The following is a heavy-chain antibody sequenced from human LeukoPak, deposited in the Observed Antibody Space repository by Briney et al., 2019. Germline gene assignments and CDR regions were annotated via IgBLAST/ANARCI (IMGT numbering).Heavy chain of an antibody. D-gene: IGHD5-12*01. Sequence: GESLKISCKGSGYSFTSYWIGWVRQMPGKGLEWMGIIYPGDSDTRYSPSFQDQVTISHDNSLSTAYLQWRSLKSFDPPMYYCARLRVGGYDLHHSYGRAVWGKGIKVTVSS. CDR2: IYPGDSDT. CDR3: ARLRVGGYDLHHSYGRAV. J-gene: IGHJ6*04. CDR1: GYSFTSYW. V-gene: IGHV5-51*01.